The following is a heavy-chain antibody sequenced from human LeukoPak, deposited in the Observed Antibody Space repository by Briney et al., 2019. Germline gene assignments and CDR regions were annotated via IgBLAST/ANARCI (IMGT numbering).Heavy chain of an antibody. CDR2: INHSGST. CDR3: ARRSWRGYSYGYPFDY. CDR1: GGSFSGYY. D-gene: IGHD5-18*01. J-gene: IGHJ4*02. Sequence: SETLSLTCAVYGGSFSGYYWSWIRQPPGKGLEWIGEINHSGSTNYNPSLKSRVTISVDTSKNQFSLKLSSVTAADTAVYYCARRSWRGYSYGYPFDYWGQGTLVTVSS. V-gene: IGHV4-34*01.